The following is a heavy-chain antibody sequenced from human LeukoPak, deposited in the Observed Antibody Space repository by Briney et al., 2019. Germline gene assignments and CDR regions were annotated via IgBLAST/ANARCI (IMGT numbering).Heavy chain of an antibody. Sequence: GGSLRLSCAASGFTFSSYAMSWVRQAPGKGLEWVSAISGSGGSTYYADSVKGRFTISRDNSKNTLYLQMYSLRAEDTAVYYCAKDRKLDIVVVPAASLFDYWGQGTLVTVSS. D-gene: IGHD2-2*03. J-gene: IGHJ4*02. CDR1: GFTFSSYA. CDR3: AKDRKLDIVVVPAASLFDY. V-gene: IGHV3-23*01. CDR2: ISGSGGST.